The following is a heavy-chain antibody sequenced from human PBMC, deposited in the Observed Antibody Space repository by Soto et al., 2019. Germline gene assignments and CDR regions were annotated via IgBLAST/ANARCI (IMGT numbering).Heavy chain of an antibody. CDR2: IYPGDSDT. D-gene: IGHD6-6*01. Sequence: GESLKISCKGSGYSFTSYWIGWVRQMPGKGLEWMGIIYPGDSDTRYSPSFQGQVTISADKSISTAYLQWSSLKASDTAMYYCARPPYSSSSGYSSQYYLDYWGQGTLVTVSS. J-gene: IGHJ4*02. CDR1: GYSFTSYW. CDR3: ARPPYSSSSGYSSQYYLDY. V-gene: IGHV5-51*01.